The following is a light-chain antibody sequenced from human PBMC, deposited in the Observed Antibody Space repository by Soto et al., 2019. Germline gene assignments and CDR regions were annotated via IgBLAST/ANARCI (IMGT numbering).Light chain of an antibody. Sequence: EIVMTQSPVTLSVSPGERATLSCRASQSVRSNLAWYQQKPGQAPSLLIYGAFTRATGIPTRFSGSGSGTEFTLSISSLQSEDFAVYYCKQYKEWPPFTFGQGTRLENK. J-gene: IGKJ5*01. CDR1: QSVRSN. CDR3: KQYKEWPPFT. V-gene: IGKV3-15*01. CDR2: GAF.